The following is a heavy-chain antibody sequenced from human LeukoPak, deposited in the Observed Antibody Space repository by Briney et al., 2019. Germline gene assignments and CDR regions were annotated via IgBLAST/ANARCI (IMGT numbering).Heavy chain of an antibody. Sequence: ASVKVSCKASGYTFTSYYMHWVRQAPGQGLEWMGIINASGGTTSYAQNFQGRVTMTRDTSTSTVYMELSSLRSEDTAVYYCARLPMAMGVFDYWGQGTLVTVSS. V-gene: IGHV1-46*01. CDR2: INASGGTT. D-gene: IGHD3-10*01. CDR1: GYTFTSYY. J-gene: IGHJ4*02. CDR3: ARLPMAMGVFDY.